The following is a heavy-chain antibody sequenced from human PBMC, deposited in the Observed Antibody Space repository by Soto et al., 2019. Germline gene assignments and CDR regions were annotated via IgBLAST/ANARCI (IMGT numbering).Heavy chain of an antibody. J-gene: IGHJ5*02. V-gene: IGHV4-61*01. D-gene: IGHD3-3*01. CDR2: IYYSVST. CDR1: GGSVSSGSYY. Sequence: SETLSLTCTVSGGSVSSGSYYCSWILQPPGKGLEWIGYIYYSVSTSYNPSLKSRVTISVDTSKNQFSLKLSSVTAADTAVYYCAGVLSYYDFWSGYYGANNWFDPWGQGTMVTVSS. CDR3: AGVLSYYDFWSGYYGANNWFDP.